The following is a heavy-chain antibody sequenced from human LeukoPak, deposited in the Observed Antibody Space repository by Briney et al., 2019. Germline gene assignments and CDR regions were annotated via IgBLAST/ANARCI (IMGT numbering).Heavy chain of an antibody. CDR2: IYYSGST. D-gene: IGHD6-13*01. J-gene: IGHJ4*02. CDR3: ARLGDSSSSWAYFDY. CDR1: GGSISSSSYY. V-gene: IGHV4-39*01. Sequence: PSETLSLTCTVSGGSISSSSYYWGWIRQPPGKGLEWIGSIYYSGSTYYNPSLKSRLTISVDTSKNQFSLKLSSVTAADTAVYYCARLGDSSSSWAYFDYWGQGTLVTVSS.